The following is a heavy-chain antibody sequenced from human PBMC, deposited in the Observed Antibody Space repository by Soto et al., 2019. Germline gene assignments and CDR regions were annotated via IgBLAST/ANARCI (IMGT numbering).Heavy chain of an antibody. Sequence: SETLSLTCAVYGGSFSGYYWSWIRQPPGKGLEWIGEINHSGSANYNPSLKSRVTISVDTSKNQFSLKLSSVTAADTAVYYCARKRGYSYGYSLPYFDYWGQGTLVTVSS. D-gene: IGHD5-18*01. J-gene: IGHJ4*02. CDR2: INHSGSA. CDR3: ARKRGYSYGYSLPYFDY. CDR1: GGSFSGYY. V-gene: IGHV4-34*01.